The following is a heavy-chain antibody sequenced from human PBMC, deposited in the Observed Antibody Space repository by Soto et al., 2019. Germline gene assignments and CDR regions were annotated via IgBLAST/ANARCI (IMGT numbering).Heavy chain of an antibody. CDR2: ISPSTSHI. D-gene: IGHD2-15*01. Sequence: EVHLVESGGGLVKPGGSLRLSCAVSGFTFSTCTMNWVRQAPGKGLEWVSSISPSTSHIYYADSVKGRFTISRGNAKNSLFLQMNSLRAEDTAVYYRSGCSGGACHQNYGMDVWGQGTTVTVSS. CDR1: GFTFSTCT. J-gene: IGHJ6*02. V-gene: IGHV3-21*01. CDR3: SGCSGGACHQNYGMDV.